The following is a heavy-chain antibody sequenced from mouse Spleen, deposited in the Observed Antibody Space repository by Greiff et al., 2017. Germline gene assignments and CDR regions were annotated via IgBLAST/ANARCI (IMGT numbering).Heavy chain of an antibody. Sequence: VQLQQSGAELVRPGASVKLSCTASGFNIKDDYMHWVKQRPEQGLEWIGWIDPENGDTEYASKFQGKATITADTSSNTAYLQLSSLTSEDTAVYYCTTALYYDGSPFDYWGQGTTLTVSS. D-gene: IGHD1-1*01. J-gene: IGHJ2*01. CDR2: IDPENGDT. CDR1: GFNIKDDY. CDR3: TTALYYDGSPFDY. V-gene: IGHV14-4*01.